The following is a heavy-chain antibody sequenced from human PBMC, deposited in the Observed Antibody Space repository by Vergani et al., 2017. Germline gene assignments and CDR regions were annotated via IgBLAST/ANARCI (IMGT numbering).Heavy chain of an antibody. CDR1: GYTFSNYY. CDR2: INPSGGHT. V-gene: IGHV1-46*03. Sequence: QVQVVQSGAEVKKSGASVKVSCKTSGYTFSNYYMHWVRQAPGQGLGWMGIINPSGGHTNYAQKFQGRVTMTRDTSTSTVYMELSSLRSEDTAIYYCARGDYGILTGYRYWGQGTLVNVSA. CDR3: ARGDYGILTGYRY. D-gene: IGHD3-9*01. J-gene: IGHJ4*02.